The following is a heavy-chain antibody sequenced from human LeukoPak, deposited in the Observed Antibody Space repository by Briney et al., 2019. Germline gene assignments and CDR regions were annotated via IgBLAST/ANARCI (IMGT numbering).Heavy chain of an antibody. CDR2: ISGSDTYI. V-gene: IGHV3-21*05. Sequence: PGGSLRLSCAASGFTFSTYSMNWVRQAPGKGLEWVSYISGSDTYIYYADSVKGRFTISRDNAKNSLYLQMNSLRAEDTAVYYCAKLTADYGDYPELINGYYFDYWGQGTLVTVSS. J-gene: IGHJ4*02. D-gene: IGHD4-17*01. CDR1: GFTFSTYS. CDR3: AKLTADYGDYPELINGYYFDY.